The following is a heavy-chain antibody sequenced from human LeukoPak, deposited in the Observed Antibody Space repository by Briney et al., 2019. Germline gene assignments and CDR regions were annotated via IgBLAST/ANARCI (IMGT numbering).Heavy chain of an antibody. V-gene: IGHV1-18*01. D-gene: IGHD3-3*01. CDR2: ISAYNGNT. J-gene: IGHJ4*02. CDR1: GYTFTSYG. Sequence: GASVKVSCKASGYTFTSYGISWVRQAPGQGLEWMGWISAYNGNTKYAQKLQGRVTVTTDTSTSTAYMELRSLRSDDTAVYYCARSPFQYDLWSGWDPFFVYWGQGPLVTVSS. CDR3: ARSPFQYDLWSGWDPFFVY.